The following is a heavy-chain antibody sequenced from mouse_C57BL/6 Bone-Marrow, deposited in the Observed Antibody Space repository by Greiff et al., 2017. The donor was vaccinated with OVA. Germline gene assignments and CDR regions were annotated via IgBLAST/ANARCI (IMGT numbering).Heavy chain of an antibody. CDR1: GYTFTDYY. V-gene: IGHV1-26*01. J-gene: IGHJ2*01. CDR2: INPNNGGT. D-gene: IGHD1-1*01. CDR3: AREYYCGSSSIDY. Sequence: EVQLQQSGPELVKPGASVKISCKASGYTFTDYYMNWVKQSHGKSLEWIGDINPNNGGTSYNQKFKGKATLTVDKSSSTAYMELRSLTSEDSSVYYGAREYYCGSSSIDYWGQGTTLTVSS.